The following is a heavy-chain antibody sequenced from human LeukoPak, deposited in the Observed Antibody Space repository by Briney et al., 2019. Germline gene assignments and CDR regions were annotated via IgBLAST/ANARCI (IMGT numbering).Heavy chain of an antibody. CDR3: ARDLIVVVTASLGY. Sequence: ASVKVSCKASGYTFTSYGISWVRQAPGQGLEWMGWISAYNGNTNYAQKLQGRVTMTTDTSTSTAYMELRSLRSDDTAVYYCARDLIVVVTASLGYWGQGTLVTVSS. CDR2: ISAYNGNT. CDR1: GYTFTSYG. J-gene: IGHJ4*02. V-gene: IGHV1-18*01. D-gene: IGHD2-21*02.